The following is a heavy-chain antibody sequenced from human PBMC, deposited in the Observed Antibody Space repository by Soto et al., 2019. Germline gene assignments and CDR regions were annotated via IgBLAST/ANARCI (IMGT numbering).Heavy chain of an antibody. D-gene: IGHD1-26*01. V-gene: IGHV3-33*01. CDR3: ARDMGIAPGSSYYYYMDV. CDR2: IWYDGSNK. Sequence: GGSLRLSCAASGFTFSSYGMHWVRQAPGKGLEWVAVIWYDGSNKYYADSVKGRFTISRDNSKNTLYLQMNSLRAEDTAVYYCARDMGIAPGSSYYYYMDVWGKGTTVTVSS. CDR1: GFTFSSYG. J-gene: IGHJ6*03.